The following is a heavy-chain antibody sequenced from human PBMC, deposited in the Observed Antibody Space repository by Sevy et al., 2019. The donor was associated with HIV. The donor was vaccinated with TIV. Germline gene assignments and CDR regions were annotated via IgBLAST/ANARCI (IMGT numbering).Heavy chain of an antibody. CDR3: ARDRIDDYVWGSYRYNWFDP. V-gene: IGHV1-69*13. CDR2: IIPIFGTA. J-gene: IGHJ5*02. Sequence: ASVKVSCKASGGTFSSYAISWVRQAPGQGLEWMGGIIPIFGTANYAQKFQGRVTITADESTSTAYMELSSLGSEDTAVYYCARDRIDDYVWGSYRYNWFDPWGQGTLVTVSS. CDR1: GGTFSSYA. D-gene: IGHD3-16*02.